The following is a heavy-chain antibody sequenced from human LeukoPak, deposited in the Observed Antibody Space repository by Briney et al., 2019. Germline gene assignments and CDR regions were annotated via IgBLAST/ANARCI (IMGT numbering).Heavy chain of an antibody. CDR3: ARALPHRRLMDTTMEQHWFDP. CDR2: INPSGGNT. D-gene: IGHD5-18*01. V-gene: IGHV1-46*01. CDR1: GYTFTSNY. Sequence: ASVKVSCKAFGYTFTSNYMHWVRQAPGQGLEWMGIINPSGGNTNYAQKFQGRVTMTRDMSTSTVYMELSSLRSEDTAMYYCARALPHRRLMDTTMEQHWFDPWGQGTLVTVSS. J-gene: IGHJ5*02.